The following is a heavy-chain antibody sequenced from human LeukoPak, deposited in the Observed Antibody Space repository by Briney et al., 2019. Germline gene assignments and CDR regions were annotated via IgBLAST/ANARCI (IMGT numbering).Heavy chain of an antibody. J-gene: IGHJ4*02. CDR1: GYTFTSHG. CDR2: ISIYSGDT. V-gene: IGHV1-18*01. D-gene: IGHD7-27*01. CDR3: ARDPGGTWGFDY. Sequence: ASVKVSCKASGYTFTSHGLSWARQAPGQGLEWMGWISIYSGDTNYAQKFQDRISMTTDTSTSTAYMELRSLKSDDTAVYYCARDPGGTWGFDYWGQGALVTVSS.